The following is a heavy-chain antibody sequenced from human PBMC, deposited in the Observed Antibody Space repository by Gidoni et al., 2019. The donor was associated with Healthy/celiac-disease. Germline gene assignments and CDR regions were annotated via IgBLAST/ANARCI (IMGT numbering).Heavy chain of an antibody. CDR3: ARVHYDYVWGSYLGLDY. V-gene: IGHV1-2*02. J-gene: IGHJ4*02. Sequence: QVQLVQSGAEVKKPGASVKVSCKASGYPFTGYYMHWVRQAPGPGLEWMGWINPNSGGTNYAQKFQGRVTMTRDTSISTAYMELSRLRSDDTAVYYCARVHYDYVWGSYLGLDYWGQGTLVTVSS. D-gene: IGHD3-16*02. CDR1: GYPFTGYY. CDR2: INPNSGGT.